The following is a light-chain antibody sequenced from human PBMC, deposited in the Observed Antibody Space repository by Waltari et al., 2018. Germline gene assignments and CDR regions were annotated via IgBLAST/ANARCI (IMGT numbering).Light chain of an antibody. CDR2: YKSDSDK. J-gene: IGLJ2*01. V-gene: IGLV5-45*03. Sequence: QAVLTQPSSLSASPGASASLTCTLRSGINVGAYRIYWYQQKPGSPPQYLLRYKSDSDKGLGSGVPSRFSGSKDASANAGILLLSGLQSDDEADYYCMIFHGNAWVFGGGTKLTVL. CDR3: MIFHGNAWV. CDR1: SGINVGAYR.